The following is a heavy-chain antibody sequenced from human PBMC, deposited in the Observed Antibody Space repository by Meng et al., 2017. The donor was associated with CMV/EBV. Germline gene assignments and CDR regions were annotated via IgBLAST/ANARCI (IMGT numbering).Heavy chain of an antibody. J-gene: IGHJ4*02. CDR2: INPSGGST. Sequence: QVQLVQSGAEVKKPGASGTVSCKASGYTFTSYYMHWVRQAPGQGLEWMGIINPSGGSTSHAQKFQGRVTMTRDTSTSTVYMELSSLRSEDTAVYYCARESGSVGDYWGQGTLVTVSS. CDR3: ARESGSVGDY. V-gene: IGHV1-46*01. D-gene: IGHD1-26*01. CDR1: GYTFTSYY.